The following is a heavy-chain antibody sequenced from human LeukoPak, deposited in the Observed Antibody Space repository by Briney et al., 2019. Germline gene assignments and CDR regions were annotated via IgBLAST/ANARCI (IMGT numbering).Heavy chain of an antibody. Sequence: GALRLSCAASGFSFSSYEMNWVRQAPGKGLEWISYITNSGGTIYYADSVKGRFTISRDTAKKSLYLQMNSLRAGDTAVYYCARATMGDAFDIWGQGTMVTVSS. CDR2: ITNSGGTI. D-gene: IGHD2-8*01. J-gene: IGHJ3*02. V-gene: IGHV3-48*03. CDR3: ARATMGDAFDI. CDR1: GFSFSSYE.